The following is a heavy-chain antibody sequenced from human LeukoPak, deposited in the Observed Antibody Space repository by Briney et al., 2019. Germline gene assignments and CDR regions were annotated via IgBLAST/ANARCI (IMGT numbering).Heavy chain of an antibody. J-gene: IGHJ6*02. D-gene: IGHD3-10*01. V-gene: IGHV4-59*08. CDR1: GGSVSSYY. CDR3: ARGYGSGSYYYYYGMDV. CDR2: IYYSGST. Sequence: SETLSLTCTVSGGSVSSYYWSWIRQPPGKGLEWIGDIYYSGSTNYNPSLKSRVTISVDTSKNQFSLKLSSVTAADTAVYYCARGYGSGSYYYYYGMDVWGQGTTVNVSS.